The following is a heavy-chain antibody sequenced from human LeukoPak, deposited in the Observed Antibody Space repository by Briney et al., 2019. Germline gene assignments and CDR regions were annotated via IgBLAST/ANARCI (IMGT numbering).Heavy chain of an antibody. D-gene: IGHD4-17*01. Sequence: PGESLRLSCEASGFAFSNHAMTWVRQAPGEGLQWVSTISDTGKTTFYRDSVRGRFTISRDISNNTLYLQMNSLRADDTAVYYCARGTVTAPDFWGQGTLVTVSS. CDR3: ARGTVTAPDF. V-gene: IGHV3-23*01. J-gene: IGHJ4*02. CDR1: GFAFSNHA. CDR2: ISDTGKTT.